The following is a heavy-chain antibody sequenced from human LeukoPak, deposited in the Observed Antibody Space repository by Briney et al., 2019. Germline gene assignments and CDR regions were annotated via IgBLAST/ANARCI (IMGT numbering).Heavy chain of an antibody. CDR1: GFTFNSYT. D-gene: IGHD1-26*01. V-gene: IGHV3-48*01. CDR3: AKARGGGSHDDFDY. J-gene: IGHJ4*02. Sequence: GGSLRLSCAASGFTFNSYTMNWVRQAPGKGLEWLSYISTSSSTIYYAESVKGRFTISRDNAKNSLYLQMNSLRVKDTAMYYCAKARGGGSHDDFDYWGQGTLVTVSS. CDR2: ISTSSSTI.